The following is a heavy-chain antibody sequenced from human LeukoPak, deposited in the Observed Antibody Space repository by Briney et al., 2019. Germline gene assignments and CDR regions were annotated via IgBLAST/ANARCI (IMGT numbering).Heavy chain of an antibody. CDR3: ARAYGSDNYLDFLDY. CDR1: GFTFSSYW. CDR2: IKQDGSEK. Sequence: GGSLRLSCAASGFTFSSYWMTWVRQAPGKGLEWVANIKQDGSEKYYVDSVKGRFTISRDNAKNTLYLQMDSLRAEDTAIYYCARAYGSDNYLDFLDYWGPGALVTVSS. J-gene: IGHJ4*02. V-gene: IGHV3-7*01. D-gene: IGHD3-10*01.